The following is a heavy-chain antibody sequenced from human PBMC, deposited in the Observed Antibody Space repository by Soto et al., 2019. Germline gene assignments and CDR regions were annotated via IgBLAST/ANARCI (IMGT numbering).Heavy chain of an antibody. D-gene: IGHD1-26*01. CDR3: AKDLSVGAADYYFDS. CDR1: GFTFSSYG. J-gene: IGHJ4*02. V-gene: IGHV3-30*18. Sequence: QVQVVESGGGVVQPGRSLRLSCAASGFTFSSYGMHWVRQAPGKGLEWVAVISYDGGNKYHADSVKGRFTISRDNSKNKLYLQMNSLRAEDTAVYYCAKDLSVGAADYYFDSWGQGTLVTVSS. CDR2: ISYDGGNK.